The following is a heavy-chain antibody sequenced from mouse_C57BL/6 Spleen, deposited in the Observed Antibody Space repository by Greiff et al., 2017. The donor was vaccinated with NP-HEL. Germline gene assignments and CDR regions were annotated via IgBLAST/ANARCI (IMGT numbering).Heavy chain of an antibody. V-gene: IGHV1-81*01. Sequence: QVHVKQSGAELARPGASVKLSCKASGYTFTSYGISWVKQRTGQGLEWIGEIYPRSGNTYYNEKFKGKATLTADKSSSTAYMELRSLTSEDSAVYFCARDYGTPLGYYFDYWGQGTTLTVSS. D-gene: IGHD1-1*01. CDR3: ARDYGTPLGYYFDY. J-gene: IGHJ2*01. CDR1: GYTFTSYG. CDR2: IYPRSGNT.